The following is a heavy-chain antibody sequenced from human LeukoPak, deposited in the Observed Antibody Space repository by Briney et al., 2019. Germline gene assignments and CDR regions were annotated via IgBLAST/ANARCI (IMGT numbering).Heavy chain of an antibody. CDR3: ARESSTLLGTSFDY. CDR2: IYTSGST. J-gene: IGHJ4*02. CDR1: GGSISSYY. D-gene: IGHD7-27*01. V-gene: IGHV4-4*07. Sequence: PSETLSLTCTVSGGSISSYYWSWIRQPAGKGLEWIGRIYTSGSTNYNPSLKSRVTMSVDTSKNQFSLKLSSVTAADTAVYYCARESSTLLGTSFDYWGRGTLVTVSS.